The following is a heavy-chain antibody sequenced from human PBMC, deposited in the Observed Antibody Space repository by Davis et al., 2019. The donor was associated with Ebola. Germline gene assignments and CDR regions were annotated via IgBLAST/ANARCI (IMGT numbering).Heavy chain of an antibody. Sequence: ASVKVSCKASGYTFTNYYIHWVRQVPGQGLEWLGRINPDTGGTNFAQEFQDKVTMFTDTSTSTVYLGLINLRSDDTAVYYCARLAVMSPLELRWFDSWGQGTLVTVSS. D-gene: IGHD1-7*01. CDR3: ARLAVMSPLELRWFDS. J-gene: IGHJ5*01. CDR1: GYTFTNYY. CDR2: INPDTGGT. V-gene: IGHV1-2*06.